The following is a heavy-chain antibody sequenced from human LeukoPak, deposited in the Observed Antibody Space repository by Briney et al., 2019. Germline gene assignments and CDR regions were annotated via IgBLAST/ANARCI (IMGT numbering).Heavy chain of an antibody. CDR3: AKQRATGAGTDTRYFDY. CDR1: GFTFSTFA. D-gene: IGHD1-1*01. V-gene: IGHV3-23*01. CDR2: INGNSHYT. Sequence: PGGSLRLSCAASGFTFSTFAMSWVRQAPGKGLEWVSAINGNSHYTYHADSVTGRFTISRDNSKNTLYLQMHSLRTEDTAVYYCAKQRATGAGTDTRYFDYWGRGSLVTVSS. J-gene: IGHJ4*02.